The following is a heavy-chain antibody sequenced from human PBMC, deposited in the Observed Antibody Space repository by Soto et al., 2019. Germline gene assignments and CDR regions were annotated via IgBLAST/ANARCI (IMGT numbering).Heavy chain of an antibody. CDR1: GYTFSNYY. V-gene: IGHV1-46*01. Sequence: GASVKVSCKASGYTFSNYYIDWVRQATGQGLEWMVIFNPTSGSTNYAQKFQGRVTMTRDTSTSTVYMELSSLRSEDTAVYYCARVKMATIPVYYYYGMDVWGQGTTVTVSS. CDR3: ARVKMATIPVYYYYGMDV. CDR2: FNPTSGST. D-gene: IGHD5-12*01. J-gene: IGHJ6*02.